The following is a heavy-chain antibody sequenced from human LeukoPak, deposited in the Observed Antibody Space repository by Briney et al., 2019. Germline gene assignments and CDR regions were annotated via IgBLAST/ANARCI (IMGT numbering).Heavy chain of an antibody. Sequence: GGSLRLSCAASGFTFSSYAMHWVRQAPGKGLEWVAVISYDGSNKYYADSVKGRFTISRDNSKNTLYPQMNSLRAEDTAVYYCARDLTGVVPAASPGLDYWGQGTLVTVSS. CDR1: GFTFSSYA. CDR2: ISYDGSNK. CDR3: ARDLTGVVPAASPGLDY. D-gene: IGHD2-2*01. J-gene: IGHJ4*02. V-gene: IGHV3-30*01.